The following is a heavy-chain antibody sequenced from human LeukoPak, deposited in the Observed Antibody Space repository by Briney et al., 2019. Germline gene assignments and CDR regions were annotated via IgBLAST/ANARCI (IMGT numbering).Heavy chain of an antibody. CDR1: GFTFSSYG. D-gene: IGHD2-15*01. J-gene: IGHJ4*02. V-gene: IGHV3-33*01. CDR3: ARDLSGYCSGGSCSSFDY. CDR2: IWYDGSNK. Sequence: HTGRSLRLSCAASGFTFSSYGMHWVRQAPGKGLEWVAVIWYDGSNKYYADSVKGRFTISRDNSKNTLYLRMNSLRAEDTAVYYCARDLSGYCSGGSCSSFDYWGQGTLVTVSS.